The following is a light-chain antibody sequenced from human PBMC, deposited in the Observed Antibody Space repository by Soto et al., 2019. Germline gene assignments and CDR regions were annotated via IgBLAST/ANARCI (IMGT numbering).Light chain of an antibody. Sequence: DVQMTQSPSTLSASVGDKVTITCRASQSLPSTWLAWFQQRPGKAPNVLIYKGSALASGVSSRFSGSGSGTEFPLTISSLQPDYFATYFSQKYAAPSPWTFGQGTRV. J-gene: IGKJ1*01. V-gene: IGKV1-5*03. CDR1: QSLPSTW. CDR3: QKYAAPSPWT. CDR2: KGS.